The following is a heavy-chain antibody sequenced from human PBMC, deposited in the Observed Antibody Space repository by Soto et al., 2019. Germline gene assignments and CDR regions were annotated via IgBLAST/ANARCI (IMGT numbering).Heavy chain of an antibody. J-gene: IGHJ4*02. CDR1: GFTFSSYS. D-gene: IGHD3-22*01. Sequence: GGSLRLSCAASGFTFSSYSMNWVRQAPGKGFEWVSSIIGSSSYIYYADSVKGRFTISRDNAKNSLYLQMNSLRAEDTAVYYCARDVYYYDSSAYWAYWGQGTLVTVSS. V-gene: IGHV3-21*01. CDR2: IIGSSSYI. CDR3: ARDVYYYDSSAYWAY.